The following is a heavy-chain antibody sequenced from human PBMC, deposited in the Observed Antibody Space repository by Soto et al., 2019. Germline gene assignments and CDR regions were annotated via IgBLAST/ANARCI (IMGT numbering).Heavy chain of an antibody. CDR3: ARSRGYSYGYGRYPYG. J-gene: IGHJ6*01. D-gene: IGHD5-18*01. CDR2: IYYSVST. CDR1: GGSISSGGYY. Sequence: TLSLTSTVRGGSISSGGYYWSWILHHPGKGLEWIGYIYYSVSTYYNPSLKSRVTISVDTSKNQFSLKLSSVTAADTAVYYCARSRGYSYGYGRYPYG. V-gene: IGHV4-31*03.